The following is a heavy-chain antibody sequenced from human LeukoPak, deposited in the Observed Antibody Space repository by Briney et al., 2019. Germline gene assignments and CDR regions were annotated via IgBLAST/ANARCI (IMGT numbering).Heavy chain of an antibody. CDR1: GFTFSSYW. CDR2: INSDGSST. D-gene: IGHD2-2*01. Sequence: GGSLRLSCAASGFTFSSYWMHWVRQAPGKGLVWVSRINSDGSSTSYADSVKGRFTISRDNAKNTLYLQMNSLRAEDTAVYYCARVDCTTTSCPKADAFDLWGQGTMVTVSS. V-gene: IGHV3-74*01. J-gene: IGHJ3*01. CDR3: ARVDCTTTSCPKADAFDL.